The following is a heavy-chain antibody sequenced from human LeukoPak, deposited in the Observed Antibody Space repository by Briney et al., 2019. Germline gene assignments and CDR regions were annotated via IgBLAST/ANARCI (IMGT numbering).Heavy chain of an antibody. J-gene: IGHJ4*02. V-gene: IGHV4-34*01. CDR2: INHRGST. Sequence: SETLSLTCAVYGGSFSDYYWSWIRQPPGKGLEWIGEINHRGSTNYNPSLKSRVTISLHTPKRQVPRKLKAVTAADTAVYYCARGHTTINMMVVIFTSANYYLDYWGQGTRVTVSS. D-gene: IGHD3-22*01. CDR3: ARGHTTINMMVVIFTSANYYLDY. CDR1: GGSFSDYY.